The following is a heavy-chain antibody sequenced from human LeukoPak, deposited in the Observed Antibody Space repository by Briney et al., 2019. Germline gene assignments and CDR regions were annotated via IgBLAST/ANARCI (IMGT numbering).Heavy chain of an antibody. CDR3: TRRTWEWGFFDY. CDR1: GFTFSNYE. D-gene: IGHD3-3*01. CDR2: LSGNGGST. J-gene: IGHJ4*02. Sequence: GGSLRLSCAASGFTFSNYELNWVRQAPGKGLEWVSTLSGNGGSTYYADSVKGRFTISRDNSKNTLYLQMNSLRAEDTAVYYCTRRTWEWGFFDYWGQGTLVTVSS. V-gene: IGHV3-23*01.